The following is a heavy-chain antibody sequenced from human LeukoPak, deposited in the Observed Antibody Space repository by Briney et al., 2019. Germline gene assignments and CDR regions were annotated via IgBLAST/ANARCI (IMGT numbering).Heavy chain of an antibody. CDR1: GGSISSYY. V-gene: IGHV4-59*01. D-gene: IGHD5-18*01. J-gene: IGHJ4*02. CDR2: IYYSGST. Sequence: SETLSLTCTVSGGSISSYYWSWIRQPPGKGLEWIGYIYYSGSTNYNPSLKSRVTISVDTSKNQFSLKLSSVTAADTAVYYCARGTAMVKTHPIDYWGQGTLVTVSS. CDR3: ARGTAMVKTHPIDY.